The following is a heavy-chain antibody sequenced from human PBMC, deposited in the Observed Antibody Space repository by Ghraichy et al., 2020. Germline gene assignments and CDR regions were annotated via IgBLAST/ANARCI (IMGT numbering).Heavy chain of an antibody. D-gene: IGHD5-18*01. CDR1: GFSVSSNF. V-gene: IGHV3-53*01. J-gene: IGHJ4*02. CDR2: LHSSGLT. Sequence: GGSLRLSCGASGFSVSSNFMSWVRQAPGKGLEWVSVLHSSGLTYEAESVRGRFTISRDNSKNILYLKMNSLRVEETAVYFCATSPTRLTASDYWGQGTLVTVS. CDR3: ATSPTRLTASDY.